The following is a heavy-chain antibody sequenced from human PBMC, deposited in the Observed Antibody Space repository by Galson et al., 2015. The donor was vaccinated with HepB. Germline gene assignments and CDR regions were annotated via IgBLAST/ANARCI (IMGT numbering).Heavy chain of an antibody. Sequence: LSLTCAVYGGSFSGYYWSWIRPPPGKGLEWIGEINHSGSTNYNPSLKSRVTISVDTSKNQFSLKLSSVTAADTAVYYCARGLWFGEFPYNWFDPWGQGTLVTVSS. CDR3: ARGLWFGEFPYNWFDP. CDR1: GGSFSGYY. J-gene: IGHJ5*02. V-gene: IGHV4-34*01. CDR2: INHSGST. D-gene: IGHD3-10*01.